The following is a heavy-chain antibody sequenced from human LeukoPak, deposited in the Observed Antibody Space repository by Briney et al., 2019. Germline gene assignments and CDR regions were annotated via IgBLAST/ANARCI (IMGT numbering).Heavy chain of an antibody. CDR1: GGSISSYY. CDR2: IYYSGST. CDR3: ATVFNLRYFDWMDYYYYGMDV. J-gene: IGHJ6*02. Sequence: SETLSLTCTVSGGSISSYYWSWIRQPPGKGLEWIGYIYYSGSTNYNPSLKSRVTISVDTSKNQFSLRLSSVTAADTAVYYCATVFNLRYFDWMDYYYYGMDVWGQGTTVTVSS. V-gene: IGHV4-59*01. D-gene: IGHD3-9*01.